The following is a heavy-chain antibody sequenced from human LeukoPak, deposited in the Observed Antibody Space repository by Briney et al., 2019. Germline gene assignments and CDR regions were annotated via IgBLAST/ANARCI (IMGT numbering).Heavy chain of an antibody. J-gene: IGHJ4*02. V-gene: IGHV4-34*01. Sequence: PSETLSLTCAVYGGSFSGYYWSCIRHPPGKGLEWIGEINHSGSTNYNPSLKSRVTISVDTSTNQFSLKLSSVTAADTAVYYCARVYGPFDYWGQGTLVTVSS. D-gene: IGHD3-16*01. CDR1: GGSFSGYY. CDR2: INHSGST. CDR3: ARVYGPFDY.